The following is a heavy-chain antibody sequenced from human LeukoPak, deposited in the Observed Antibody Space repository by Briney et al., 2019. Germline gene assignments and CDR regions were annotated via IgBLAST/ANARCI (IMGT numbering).Heavy chain of an antibody. CDR2: IIPIFGTA. CDR1: GGTFSSYA. V-gene: IGHV1-69*05. Sequence: SVKVSCKASGGTFSSYAISWVRQAPGQGLEWMGGIIPIFGTANYAQKFQGRGTITTDAITSTAYMELSRVRAEDTAAYYCARELEYGTGYYYMDVGSKGTTVTVSS. CDR3: ARELEYGTGYYYMDV. D-gene: IGHD4-17*01. J-gene: IGHJ6*03.